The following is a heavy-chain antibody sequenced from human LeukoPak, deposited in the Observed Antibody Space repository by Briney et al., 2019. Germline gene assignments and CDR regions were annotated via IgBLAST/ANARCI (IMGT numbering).Heavy chain of an antibody. J-gene: IGHJ3*02. V-gene: IGHV4-31*03. Sequence: LSLTCNVSGDSIINAGNYWTWIRQHPGKGLEWIGYIYYSGNTYYNPSLKSRVIMSIDTSKNQFSLTLNSLTAADTAMYYCAREKGNDALDIWGQGTMVTVSS. CDR1: GDSIINAGNY. CDR2: IYYSGNT. CDR3: AREKGNDALDI.